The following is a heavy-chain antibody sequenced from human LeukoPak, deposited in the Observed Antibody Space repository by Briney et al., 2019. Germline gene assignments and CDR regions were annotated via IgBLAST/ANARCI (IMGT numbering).Heavy chain of an antibody. V-gene: IGHV1-8*02. CDR3: VRDGEGLAISVNYWFDL. Sequence: APVKVSCKASGGTFSSYAISWVRQAPGQGLEWMGWMNPNNGNTGYAQTFQGRVTMTRDTFTSTAYMELRSLTSEDTAVYYCVRDGEGLAISVNYWFDLWGQGTLVTVSS. J-gene: IGHJ5*02. CDR1: GGTFSSYA. CDR2: MNPNNGNT. D-gene: IGHD3-10*01.